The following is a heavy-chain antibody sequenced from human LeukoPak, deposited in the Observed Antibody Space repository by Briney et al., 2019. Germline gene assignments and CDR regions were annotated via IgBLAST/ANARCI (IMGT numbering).Heavy chain of an antibody. CDR2: ISGSDAGT. Sequence: GGSLRLSCAASGFTFSSYAMSWVRQAPGKGLEWVSAISGSDAGTYSADSVQGRFTISRDNAKNSLYLQMNSLRAEDTAVYYCAELGITMIGGVWGKGTTVTISS. V-gene: IGHV3-23*01. D-gene: IGHD3-10*02. CDR3: AELGITMIGGV. CDR1: GFTFSSYA. J-gene: IGHJ6*04.